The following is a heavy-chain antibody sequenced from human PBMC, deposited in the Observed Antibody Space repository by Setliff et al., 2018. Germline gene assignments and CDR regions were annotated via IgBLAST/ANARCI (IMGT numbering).Heavy chain of an antibody. CDR1: GFIFIKYW. D-gene: IGHD1-26*01. Sequence: PGGSLRLSCAASGFIFIKYWMTWVRQAPGKGLEWVANIRDDGGVTYYVDSVKGRFTIYRDNTKDTVYLQMNSLRAEDTGVNYCARELDGRGYGDSTLEGRGVVGASTMIDFPNPRQPLPWG. V-gene: IGHV3-7*01. CDR2: IRDDGGVT. CDR3: ARELDGRGYGDSTLEGRGVVGASTMIDFPNPRQPLP. J-gene: IGHJ5*02.